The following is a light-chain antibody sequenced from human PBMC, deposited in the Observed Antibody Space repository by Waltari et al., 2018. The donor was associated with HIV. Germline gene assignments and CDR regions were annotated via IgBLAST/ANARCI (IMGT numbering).Light chain of an antibody. Sequence: DNQMTQSPSSLSTSIGDRDIITCRASQTISGYLNWYQVQPGKGPKLLIYAASNLQSGIPSRFGGSGSGTDFTLTISSLQPEDFATYYCQQSFSLPCSFGPGTKLEIK. V-gene: IGKV1-39*01. J-gene: IGKJ2*04. CDR3: QQSFSLPCS. CDR2: AAS. CDR1: QTISGY.